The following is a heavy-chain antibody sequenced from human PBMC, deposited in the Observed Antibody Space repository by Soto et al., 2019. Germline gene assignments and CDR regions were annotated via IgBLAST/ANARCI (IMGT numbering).Heavy chain of an antibody. CDR1: GGSITSNW. Sequence: PSETLSLTCAVSGGSITSNWWSWVRQPPGKGLEWIGEIYHNGRFNYNPSLRSRLTISIDKSKNQLSLKLTSVTAADTAVYYCVRSEATALDYWGQGTLVTVSS. J-gene: IGHJ4*02. CDR2: IYHNGRF. V-gene: IGHV4-4*02. CDR3: VRSEATALDY.